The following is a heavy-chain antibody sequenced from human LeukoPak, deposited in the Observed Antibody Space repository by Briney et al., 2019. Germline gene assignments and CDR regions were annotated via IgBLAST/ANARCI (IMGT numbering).Heavy chain of an antibody. V-gene: IGHV3-23*01. CDR1: GFTVSSNY. CDR3: AKDVDYYGSGSYLDY. J-gene: IGHJ4*02. D-gene: IGHD3-10*01. CDR2: ISGSGGST. Sequence: GGSLRLSCAASGFTVSSNYMSWVRQAPGKGLEWVSAISGSGGSTYYADSVKGRFTISRDNSKNTLYLQMNSLRAEDTAVYYCAKDVDYYGSGSYLDYWGQGTLVTVSS.